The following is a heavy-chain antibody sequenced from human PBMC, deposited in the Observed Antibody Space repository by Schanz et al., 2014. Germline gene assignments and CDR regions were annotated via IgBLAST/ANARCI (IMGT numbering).Heavy chain of an antibody. CDR1: GFTFNSYA. CDR2: ISHSGGSK. Sequence: DVQLLESGGGLVQPGGSLRLSCAASGFTFNSYAMTWVRQAPGKGLEWVSSISHSGGSKYYADSVKGRFTISRDNSENPLYPQNNNLSADDPAVFYCAEGMGFCSGGTCYGCYYYGLDVWGQGTTVTVSS. D-gene: IGHD2-15*01. CDR3: AEGMGFCSGGTCYGCYYYGLDV. J-gene: IGHJ6*02. V-gene: IGHV3-23*01.